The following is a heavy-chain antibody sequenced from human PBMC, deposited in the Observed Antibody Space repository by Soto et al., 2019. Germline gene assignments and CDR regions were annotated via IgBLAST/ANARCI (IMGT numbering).Heavy chain of an antibody. CDR3: ASSYYGSGNPKDFYYGMDV. CDR2: INAGNGNT. Sequence: QVQLVQSGAEVKKPGASVKVSCKASGYTFTSYAMHWVRQAPGQRLEWMGWINAGNGNTKYSQKFQGRVTIPRDTAASTADMELCSMRSEDTAVYYCASSYYGSGNPKDFYYGMDVGGQGTTVTVSS. D-gene: IGHD3-10*01. CDR1: GYTFTSYA. V-gene: IGHV1-3*01. J-gene: IGHJ6*02.